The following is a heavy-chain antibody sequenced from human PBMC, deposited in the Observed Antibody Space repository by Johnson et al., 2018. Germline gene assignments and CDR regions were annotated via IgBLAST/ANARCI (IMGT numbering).Heavy chain of an antibody. V-gene: IGHV4-59*01. J-gene: IGHJ6*02. Sequence: QVQLQESGPGLVVPSETLSLTCTVSGGSISSYHWSWIRQTPGKGLEWIGYIFNYENTNYNPSLKSRVTISVDASKSQFSVKLSAVTAADTAVYYCAGGDIVAVPAPEGGFSDYYYYGLDVWGQGTTVTVSS. D-gene: IGHD2-2*01. CDR3: AGGDIVAVPAPEGGFSDYYYYGLDV. CDR2: IFNYENT. CDR1: GGSISSYH.